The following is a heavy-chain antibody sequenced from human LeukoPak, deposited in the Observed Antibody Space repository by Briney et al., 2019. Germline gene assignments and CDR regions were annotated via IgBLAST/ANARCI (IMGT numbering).Heavy chain of an antibody. Sequence: PSETLSLTCTVSGDSISNYYWSWIRQPAGKGLEWIGRIYTSGSTNYNPSLKSRLTMSVDTSKNQFSLKLSSVTAADTAVYYCARHPTEKYYDFWSGYYRPRGWFDPWGQGTLVTVSS. CDR3: ARHPTEKYYDFWSGYYRPRGWFDP. V-gene: IGHV4-4*07. CDR2: IYTSGST. D-gene: IGHD3-3*01. J-gene: IGHJ5*02. CDR1: GDSISNYY.